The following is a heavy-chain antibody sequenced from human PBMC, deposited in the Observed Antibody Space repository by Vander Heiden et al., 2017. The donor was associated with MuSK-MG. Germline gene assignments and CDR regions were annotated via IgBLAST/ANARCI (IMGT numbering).Heavy chain of an antibody. CDR3: ARTCSGGTCYSIY. CDR2: IRTYNGNT. V-gene: IGHV1-18*04. J-gene: IGHJ4*02. CDR1: AYTFTSYG. D-gene: IGHD2-15*01. Sequence: QSQLVQSGAEVKTPASSAQLSCRASAYTFTSYGSNCARQPPGPAPDWLGWIRTYNGNTNYEQKLQGRATMTTDTATSTAYMELRSLRSDDTAVYYCARTCSGGTCYSIYWGQGTLVTVSS.